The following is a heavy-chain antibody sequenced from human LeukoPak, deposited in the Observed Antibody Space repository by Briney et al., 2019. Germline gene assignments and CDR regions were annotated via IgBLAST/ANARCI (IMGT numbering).Heavy chain of an antibody. CDR1: GFTFNTYS. CDR2: IDSSGGYM. Sequence: KPGGSLRLSCEASGFTFNTYSMNWARQAPGKGLEWVSSIDSSGGYMFYADSVKGRFIISRDNAKDSLYLQRNSLRAEDTAVYYCAKEPQQWLANDAFDIWGQGTMVTVSS. D-gene: IGHD6-19*01. CDR3: AKEPQQWLANDAFDI. J-gene: IGHJ3*02. V-gene: IGHV3-21*04.